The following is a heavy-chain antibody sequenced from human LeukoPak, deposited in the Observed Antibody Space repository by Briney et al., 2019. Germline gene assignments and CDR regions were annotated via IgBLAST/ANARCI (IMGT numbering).Heavy chain of an antibody. J-gene: IGHJ4*02. V-gene: IGHV3-23*01. CDR3: ARGGIQVSGIDEFDY. CDR1: GFTFSSYA. Sequence: GGSLRLSCAASGFTFSSYAMSWVRQAPGKGLEWVSAISGSGGSTYYADSVKGRFTISRENAESSLYLQMNSLRAEDTAVYYCARGGIQVSGIDEFDYWGQGTLVTVSS. CDR2: ISGSGGST. D-gene: IGHD6-19*01.